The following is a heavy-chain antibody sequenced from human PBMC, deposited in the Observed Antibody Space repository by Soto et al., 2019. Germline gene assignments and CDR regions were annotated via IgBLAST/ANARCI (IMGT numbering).Heavy chain of an antibody. V-gene: IGHV5-51*01. D-gene: IGHD4-17*01. CDR1: GYGFTSYW. CDR3: ARPGKKSMTIDAFEI. CDR2: IYPGDSDT. J-gene: IGHJ3*02. Sequence: GEPLKISCKGSGYGFTSYWIVWVRQFPGKGLEWMGIIYPGDSDTRYSPSFQGQVTISADKYISTAYLQWSGLKASDTAMYYCARPGKKSMTIDAFEIWGQGTMVTVSS.